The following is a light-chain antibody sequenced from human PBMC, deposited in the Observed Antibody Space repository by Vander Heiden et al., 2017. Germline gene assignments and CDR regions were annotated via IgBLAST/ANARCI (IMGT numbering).Light chain of an antibody. Sequence: SALTQPRSVSGSPGQSVTISCTGTSSDVGGYNYVSWYQQHPGRAPKVFIYDVTQRPSGVPDRFSGSKSGNTASLTISGLQAEDEADYYCSSYAGSYTWVFGGGTKLTVL. V-gene: IGLV2-11*01. CDR3: SSYAGSYTWV. J-gene: IGLJ3*02. CDR2: DVT. CDR1: SSDVGGYNY.